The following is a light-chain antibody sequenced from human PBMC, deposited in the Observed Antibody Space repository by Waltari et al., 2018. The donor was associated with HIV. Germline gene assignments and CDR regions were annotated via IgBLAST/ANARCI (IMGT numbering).Light chain of an antibody. V-gene: IGLV1-44*01. CDR1: NSHIGSNT. J-gene: IGLJ2*01. CDR3: AAWDDSLNGVV. CDR2: NNK. Sequence: QSVLTQPPSASGTPGQRVTISCSGRNSHIGSNTVNWYQQLPGTAPKRLIYNNKRRPSGVPDRISGSKSGTSASLAISGLQSEDEADYYGAAWDDSLNGVVFGGGTKLTVL.